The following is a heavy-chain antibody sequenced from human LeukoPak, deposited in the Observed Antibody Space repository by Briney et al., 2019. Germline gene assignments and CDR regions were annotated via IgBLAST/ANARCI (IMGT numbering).Heavy chain of an antibody. CDR2: MNPNSGNT. CDR3: AMSSEDIVVVPAAN. CDR1: GYTFTSYD. D-gene: IGHD2-2*01. J-gene: IGHJ4*02. Sequence: ASVKVSCKASGYTFTSYDINWVRQATGQGLEWMGWMNPNSGNTGYAQKFQGRVTMTRNTSISTAYMELSSLRSEDTAVYYCAMSSEDIVVVPAANWGQGTLVTVSS. V-gene: IGHV1-8*01.